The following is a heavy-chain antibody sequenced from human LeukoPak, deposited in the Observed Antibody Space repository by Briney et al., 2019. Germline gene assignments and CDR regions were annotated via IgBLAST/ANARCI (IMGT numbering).Heavy chain of an antibody. CDR1: GYTFSSYG. V-gene: IGHV1-18*01. J-gene: IGHJ5*02. Sequence: ASVKVSCKASGYTFSSYGISWMRQAPGQGLEWMGWISGNNGNTNYAQKVQGRVTMTTDTSTSTAYMELRSLRSEDTAVYYCARSGSYSEWFDPWGQGTLVTVSS. CDR3: ARSGSYSEWFDP. CDR2: ISGNNGNT. D-gene: IGHD1-26*01.